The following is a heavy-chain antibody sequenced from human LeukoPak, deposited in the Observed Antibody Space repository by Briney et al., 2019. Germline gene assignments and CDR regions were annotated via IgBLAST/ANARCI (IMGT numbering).Heavy chain of an antibody. CDR3: ARDHFVEDHLTYYYYMDV. D-gene: IGHD1-14*01. V-gene: IGHV4-39*07. CDR1: GGSISSSSYY. J-gene: IGHJ6*03. CDR2: IYYSGST. Sequence: SETLSLTCTVSGGSISSSSYYWGWIRQPPGKGLEWIGSIYYSGSTYYNPSLKSRVTISVDTSKDQFSLKLSSVTAADTAVYYCARDHFVEDHLTYYYYMDVWGKGTTVTVSS.